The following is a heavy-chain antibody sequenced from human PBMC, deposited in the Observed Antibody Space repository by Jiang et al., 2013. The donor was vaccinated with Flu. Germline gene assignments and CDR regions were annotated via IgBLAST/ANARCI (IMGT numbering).Heavy chain of an antibody. D-gene: IGHD2-21*01. CDR2: ISSTGSYT. CDR1: GFTFSDYY. V-gene: IGHV3-11*06. CDR3: ARLFQLFYAFDI. J-gene: IGHJ3*02. Sequence: VQLVESGGGLVKPGGSLRLSCAASGFTFSDYYMSWIRQAPGKGLEWVSYISSTGSYTNYADSVKGRFTISRDNAKNSLYLQFNSLRAEDTAVYYCARLFQLFYAFDIWGQGTRVTVSS.